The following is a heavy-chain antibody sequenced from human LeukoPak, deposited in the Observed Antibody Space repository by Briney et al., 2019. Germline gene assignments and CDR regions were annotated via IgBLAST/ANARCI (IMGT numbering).Heavy chain of an antibody. CDR1: GGSFSDYN. Sequence: KTSETLSLTCAVYGGSFSDYNWSWLRQSPEKGLEWIGEINDSGRTHYNPSLKSRVTISVDTAKYQSSLSLSSLTAADTAVYYCARGLDLEGLDYWGQGTLVTVSS. D-gene: IGHD1-1*01. J-gene: IGHJ4*02. CDR2: INDSGRT. CDR3: ARGLDLEGLDY. V-gene: IGHV4-34*01.